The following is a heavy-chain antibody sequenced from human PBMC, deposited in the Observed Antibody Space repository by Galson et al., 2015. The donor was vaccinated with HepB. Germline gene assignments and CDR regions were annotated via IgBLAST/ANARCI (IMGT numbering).Heavy chain of an antibody. D-gene: IGHD3-22*01. CDR3: ARVDSSGYYYVGWDY. V-gene: IGHV1-46*01. Sequence: SVKVSCKASGYTFTSYYMHWVRQAPGQGLEWMGIINPSGGSTSYAQKFQGRVTMTRDTSTSTVYMELSSLRSEDTAVYYCARVDSSGYYYVGWDYWGQGTLVTVSS. J-gene: IGHJ4*02. CDR1: GYTFTSYY. CDR2: INPSGGST.